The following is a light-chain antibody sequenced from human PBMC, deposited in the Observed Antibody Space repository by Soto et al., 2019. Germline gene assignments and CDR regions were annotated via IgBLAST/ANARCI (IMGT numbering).Light chain of an antibody. Sequence: IHMTQSPSTLSASVGDRVTITCRASQSVNKWLAWYQQKPGKAPKLLIFDASNLESGVPSRFSGNGSGTEFTLTITGLQADDFATYFCQQYNSYSRTFGQGTKVDIK. CDR3: QQYNSYSRT. CDR2: DAS. J-gene: IGKJ1*01. CDR1: QSVNKW. V-gene: IGKV1-5*01.